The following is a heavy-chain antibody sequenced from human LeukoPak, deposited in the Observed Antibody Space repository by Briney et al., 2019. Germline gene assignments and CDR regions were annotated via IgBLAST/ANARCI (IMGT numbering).Heavy chain of an antibody. CDR3: AKVYVGAGSDYYYMDV. CDR1: GGSFSGYY. CDR2: ISGSGDIT. J-gene: IGHJ6*03. D-gene: IGHD3-10*01. Sequence: PSETLSLTCAVYGGSFSGYYWSWVRQAPGKGLEWVSVISGSGDITFYADSVKGRFTISRDNSKNTLYLQMNSLRAEDTAVYYCAKVYVGAGSDYYYMDVWGKGTTVTVSS. V-gene: IGHV3-23*01.